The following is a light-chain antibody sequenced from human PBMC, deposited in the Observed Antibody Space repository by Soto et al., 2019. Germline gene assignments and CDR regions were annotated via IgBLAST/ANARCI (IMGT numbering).Light chain of an antibody. CDR3: SSYTSSSTVV. V-gene: IGLV2-14*01. J-gene: IGLJ2*01. CDR1: SSDVGGYNF. Sequence: QSVLTQPASVYGSPGQSITMSCTGTSSDVGGYNFVSWYQQLPGKAPKLMIYDVSDRPSGVSNRFSGSKSGNTASLTISGLQAEDEADYYCSSYTSSSTVVFGGGTKLTVL. CDR2: DVS.